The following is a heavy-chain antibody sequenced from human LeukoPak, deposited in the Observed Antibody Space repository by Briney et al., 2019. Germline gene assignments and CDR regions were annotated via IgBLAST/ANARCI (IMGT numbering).Heavy chain of an antibody. CDR1: GYTFTSYY. D-gene: IGHD3-10*01. V-gene: IGHV1-46*01. CDR2: INPSGGST. J-gene: IGHJ5*02. CDR3: ARDGAEVHVLLWFGELLSRTGWFDP. Sequence: ASVKVSCKASGYTFTSYYMHWVRQAPGQGLEWMGIINPSGGSTSYAQKFQGRVTMTRDTSTSTVYMELSSLRSEDTAVYYCARDGAEVHVLLWFGELLSRTGWFDPWGQGTLVTVSS.